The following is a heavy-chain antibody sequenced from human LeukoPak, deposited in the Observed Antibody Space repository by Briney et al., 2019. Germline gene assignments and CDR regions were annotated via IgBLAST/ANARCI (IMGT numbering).Heavy chain of an antibody. V-gene: IGHV4-30-4*01. CDR2: IYYSGST. Sequence: PSQTLSLTCTVSGGSISSGDYYWSWIRQPPGKGLEWIGYIYYSGSTNYNPSLKSRVTISVDTSKNQFSLKLSSVTAADTAVYYCARLLIPPWGYYYYYMDVWGKGTTVTVSS. CDR3: ARLLIPPWGYYYYYMDV. D-gene: IGHD1-26*01. CDR1: GGSISSGDYY. J-gene: IGHJ6*03.